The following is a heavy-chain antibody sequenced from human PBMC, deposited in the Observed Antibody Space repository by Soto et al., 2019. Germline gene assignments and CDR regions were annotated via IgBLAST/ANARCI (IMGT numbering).Heavy chain of an antibody. CDR1: GGTFSSYT. CDR2: IIPILGIA. Sequence: QVQLVQSGAEVKKPGSSVKVSCKASGGTFSSYTISWVRQAPGQGLEWMGRIIPILGIANYAQKFQGRVTITADKSTSTAYMELSSLRSEDTAVYYGARDQLRYNWFDPWGQGTLVTVAS. J-gene: IGHJ5*02. V-gene: IGHV1-69*08. D-gene: IGHD3-9*01. CDR3: ARDQLRYNWFDP.